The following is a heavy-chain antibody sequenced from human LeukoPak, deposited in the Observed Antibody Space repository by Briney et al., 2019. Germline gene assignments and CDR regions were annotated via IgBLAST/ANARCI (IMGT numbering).Heavy chain of an antibody. Sequence: GGSLRLSCAASGFTFSSYWMSWVRQARGKGLEWVANIKQGGSENYYVDSVKGRFTISRDNAKNSLYLQMNSLRAEDTAVYYCARDEDCSSTTCYSYAFDIWGQGTMVTVSS. CDR2: IKQGGSEN. J-gene: IGHJ3*02. CDR1: GFTFSSYW. CDR3: ARDEDCSSTTCYSYAFDI. V-gene: IGHV3-7*01. D-gene: IGHD2-2*02.